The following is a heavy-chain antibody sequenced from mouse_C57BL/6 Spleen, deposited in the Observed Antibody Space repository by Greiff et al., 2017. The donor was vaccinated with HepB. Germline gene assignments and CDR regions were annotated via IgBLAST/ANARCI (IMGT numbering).Heavy chain of an antibody. CDR3: ARSYYDYDEVDAMDY. CDR1: GYTFTSYW. J-gene: IGHJ4*01. D-gene: IGHD2-4*01. V-gene: IGHV1-64*01. CDR2: IHPNSGST. Sequence: QVQLQQPGAELVKPGASVKLSCKASGYTFTSYWMHWVKQRPGQGLEWIGMIHPNSGSTNYNEKFKSKATLTVDKSSSTAYMQLSSLTSEDSAVYYCARSYYDYDEVDAMDYWGQGTSVTVSS.